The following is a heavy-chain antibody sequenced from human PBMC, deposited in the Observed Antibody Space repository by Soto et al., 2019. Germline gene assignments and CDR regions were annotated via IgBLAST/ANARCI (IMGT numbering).Heavy chain of an antibody. Sequence: SQTLSLTCAITGDIVSSNSAGWSWGSQSPSRGLEWLGRTYYRSKWYYEYAVSVRGRITINPDTSKNQYSLQLNSVTPEDTAVYFCARGEQYSGRIFDYWGQGTLVTVSS. CDR2: TYYRSKWYY. V-gene: IGHV6-1*01. CDR1: GDIVSSNSAG. D-gene: IGHD1-26*01. J-gene: IGHJ4*01. CDR3: ARGEQYSGRIFDY.